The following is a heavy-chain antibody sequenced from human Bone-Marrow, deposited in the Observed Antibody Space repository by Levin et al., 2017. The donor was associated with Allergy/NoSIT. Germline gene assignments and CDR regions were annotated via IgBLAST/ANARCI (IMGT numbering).Heavy chain of an antibody. J-gene: IGHJ3*02. Sequence: PSETLSLTCAVYGGSFSGYYWSWIRQPPGKGLEWIGEINHSGSTNYNPSLKSRVTISVDTSKNQFSLKLSSVTAADTAVYYCARGLGASTSWKDPRAFDIWGQGTMVTVSS. CDR1: GGSFSGYY. V-gene: IGHV4-34*01. D-gene: IGHD2-2*01. CDR2: INHSGST. CDR3: ARGLGASTSWKDPRAFDI.